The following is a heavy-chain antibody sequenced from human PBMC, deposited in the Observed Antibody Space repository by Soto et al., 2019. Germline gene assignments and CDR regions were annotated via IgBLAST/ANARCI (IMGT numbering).Heavy chain of an antibody. CDR2: TSPRGETL. CDR1: GFSLANYP. CDR3: AKGPHTNVGWPYYVDP. J-gene: IGHJ5*02. Sequence: VQLVESGGGLVQAGGSLRLSCVASGFSLANYPMNWVRQTPGKGLEWISYTSPRGETLYYAESVEGRFTISRDNGRNSLFLQMNSLRDEDTALYFCAKGPHTNVGWPYYVDPWGQGVPVTVAS. D-gene: IGHD3-10*02. V-gene: IGHV3-48*02.